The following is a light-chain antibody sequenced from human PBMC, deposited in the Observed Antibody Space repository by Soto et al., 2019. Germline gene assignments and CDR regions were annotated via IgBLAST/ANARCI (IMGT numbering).Light chain of an antibody. CDR1: QTIDKY. Sequence: DIQMTQSPSSLSASVGDRVTITCRASQTIDKYLNWYQEKPGKAPKLLIYTTSTLQSGVPLRFSGSGSGTSFTLTISSLQPEDFATYYCQQLLSYPITFGQGTRLEIK. V-gene: IGKV1-9*01. CDR3: QQLLSYPIT. J-gene: IGKJ5*01. CDR2: TTS.